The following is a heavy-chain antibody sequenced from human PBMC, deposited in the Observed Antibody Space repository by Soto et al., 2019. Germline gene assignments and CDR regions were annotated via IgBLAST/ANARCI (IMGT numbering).Heavy chain of an antibody. Sequence: GASVKVSCKASGYTFTSYDINWVRQATGQRLEWMGWMNPNSGNTGYAQKFQGRVTMTRNTSISTAYMELSSLRSEDTAVYYCARMYYYDSSGYPNWFDPWGQGTLVTVSS. CDR3: ARMYYYDSSGYPNWFDP. J-gene: IGHJ5*02. V-gene: IGHV1-8*01. CDR1: GYTFTSYD. D-gene: IGHD3-22*01. CDR2: MNPNSGNT.